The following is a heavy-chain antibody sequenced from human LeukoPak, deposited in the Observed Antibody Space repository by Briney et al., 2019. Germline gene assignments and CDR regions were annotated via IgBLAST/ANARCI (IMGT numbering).Heavy chain of an antibody. J-gene: IGHJ4*02. V-gene: IGHV3-33*01. CDR3: ARDRNRIVGAIDY. CDR1: GFTFSSYG. D-gene: IGHD1-26*01. Sequence: GGSLRLSCAASGFTFSSYGMHWVRQAPGKGLEWVAVIWYDGSNKYYADSVKGRFTISRDNSKNTLYLQMNSLRAEDTAVYYCARDRNRIVGAIDYWGRGTLVTVSS. CDR2: IWYDGSNK.